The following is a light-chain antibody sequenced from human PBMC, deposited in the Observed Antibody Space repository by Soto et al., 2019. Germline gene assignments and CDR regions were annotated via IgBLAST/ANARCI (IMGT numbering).Light chain of an antibody. CDR2: ANS. V-gene: IGLV1-40*01. CDR3: QSYDSSLSGSV. Sequence: QSVLTQPPSVSGAPRQRVTISCTGSSSNIGAGYDVHWYQQLPGTAPKLLIYANSNRPSGVPDRFSGSKSGTSASLAITGLQAEDEADYYCQSYDSSLSGSVFGGGTQLTVL. CDR1: SSNIGAGYD. J-gene: IGLJ2*01.